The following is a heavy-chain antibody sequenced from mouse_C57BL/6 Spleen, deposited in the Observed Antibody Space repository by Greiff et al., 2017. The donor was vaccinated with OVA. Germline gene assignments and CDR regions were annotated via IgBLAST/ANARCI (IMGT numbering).Heavy chain of an antibody. D-gene: IGHD4-1*01. CDR1: GYTFTSYW. CDR3: ARGGTPPFDW. Sequence: QVQLQQPGAELVKPGASVKMSCKASGYTFTSYWITWVKQRPGQGLEWIGDIYPGSGSTNYNEKFKSKATLTVDTSHSTAYMRLSSLTSADSAVYYCARGGTPPFDWWGQGTTLTVSS. V-gene: IGHV1-55*01. J-gene: IGHJ2*01. CDR2: IYPGSGST.